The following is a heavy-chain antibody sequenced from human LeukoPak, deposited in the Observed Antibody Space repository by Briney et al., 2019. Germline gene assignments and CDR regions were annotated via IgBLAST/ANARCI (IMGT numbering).Heavy chain of an antibody. J-gene: IGHJ4*02. D-gene: IGHD3-9*01. Sequence: ASVKVSCKVSGYTLTELSMHGVRQAPGKGLDGMGGFDPEDGETIYAQKLQGRVTMTEDTSTETAYMELSSLRSEDTGVYYCATLTPLVDYWGQGTLVTVSS. CDR3: ATLTPLVDY. V-gene: IGHV1-24*01. CDR1: GYTLTELS. CDR2: FDPEDGET.